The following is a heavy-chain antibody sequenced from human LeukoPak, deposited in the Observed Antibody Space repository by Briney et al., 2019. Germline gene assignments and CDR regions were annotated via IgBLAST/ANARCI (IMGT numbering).Heavy chain of an antibody. CDR1: GYTFTSYD. V-gene: IGHV1-8*03. D-gene: IGHD1-1*01. J-gene: IGHJ4*02. Sequence: ASVKVSCKASGYTFTSYDINWVRQATGQGLEWMGWMNPNSGNTGYAQKFQGRVTITRNTSISTAYMELSSLRSEDTAVYYCASDPPTGTTLDRTDYWGQGTLVTVSS. CDR2: MNPNSGNT. CDR3: ASDPPTGTTLDRTDY.